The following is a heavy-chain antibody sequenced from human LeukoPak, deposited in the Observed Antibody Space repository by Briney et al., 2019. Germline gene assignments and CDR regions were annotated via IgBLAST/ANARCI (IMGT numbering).Heavy chain of an antibody. D-gene: IGHD1-1*01. CDR1: GFTFSSCA. V-gene: IGHV3-23*01. J-gene: IGHJ4*02. CDR3: AKGGAVSGTTYFDY. CDR2: ISGSGGTT. Sequence: GGSLRLSCAASGFTFSSCAMSWVRQAPGKGLEWVSAISGSGGTTYYADSVKGRFTISRDNSKNTLYLQMNSLRADDTAVYYCAKGGAVSGTTYFDYWGQGTLVTVSS.